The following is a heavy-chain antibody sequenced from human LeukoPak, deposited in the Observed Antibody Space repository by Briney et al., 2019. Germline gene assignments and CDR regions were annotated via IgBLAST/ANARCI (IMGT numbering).Heavy chain of an antibody. CDR1: GGSISTYY. CDR2: IYYSGST. Sequence: SETLTLPCNVSGGSISTYYWSWLRQPPGKGLEWIGYIYYSGSTTYSPSLKSRVSISVDTSKDQFSLRLGSVTAADTAVYYCARGSYYYMDLWGEGTTVTVSS. V-gene: IGHV4-59*01. CDR3: ARGSYYYMDL. J-gene: IGHJ6*03.